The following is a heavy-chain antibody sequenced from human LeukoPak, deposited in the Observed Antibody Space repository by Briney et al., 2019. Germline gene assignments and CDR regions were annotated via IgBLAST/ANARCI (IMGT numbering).Heavy chain of an antibody. CDR2: IYYSGST. CDR3: ARQGYCSSTSCTPTNWFDP. Sequence: SETLSLTCTVSGGSISSSSYYWGWIRQPPGKGLEWIGSIYYSGSTYYNPSLKSRVTISVDTSKNQFSLKLSSVTAADTAVYYCARQGYCSSTSCTPTNWFDPWGQGTLVTVSS. V-gene: IGHV4-39*01. J-gene: IGHJ5*02. D-gene: IGHD2-2*01. CDR1: GGSISSSSYY.